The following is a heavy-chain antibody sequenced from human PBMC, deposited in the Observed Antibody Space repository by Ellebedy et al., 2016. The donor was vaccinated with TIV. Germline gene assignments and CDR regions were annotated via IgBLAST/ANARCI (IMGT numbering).Heavy chain of an antibody. CDR3: AIATVMIHFQY. CDR2: ISSGGSST. V-gene: IGHV3-23*01. Sequence: GGSLRLSCAASGFTFSNYAMSWVRQAPGKGLEWVSAISSGGSSTYYADSVKGRFTISRDNSKNTLFLQINSLRVEDTAVYYCAIATVMIHFQYWGQGTLVTVSS. D-gene: IGHD3-16*01. CDR1: GFTFSNYA. J-gene: IGHJ4*02.